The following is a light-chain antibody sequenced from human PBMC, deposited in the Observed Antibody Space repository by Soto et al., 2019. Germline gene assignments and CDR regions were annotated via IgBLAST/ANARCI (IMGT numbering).Light chain of an antibody. CDR3: QQSYSTPLT. CDR1: QSISSY. V-gene: IGKV1-39*01. CDR2: AAS. J-gene: IGKJ4*01. Sequence: DIQMTQSPSSLSASVGDRVTITCRASQSISSYLNWYQQKPGKAPKLLIYAASSLQSGVPSRFSVSGSGTDVTLTISSLQPEDFATYYCQQSYSTPLTIGGGNKVEIK.